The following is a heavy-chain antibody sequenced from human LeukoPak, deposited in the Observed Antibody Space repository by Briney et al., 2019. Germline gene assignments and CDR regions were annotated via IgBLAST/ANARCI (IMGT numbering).Heavy chain of an antibody. D-gene: IGHD3-16*02. Sequence: PGGSLGLSCGVSGITLSNYAMSWVRQAPGKGLEWVAGLSGSAGGTTYADSVKGRFTISRDNSKNTLFLQMDRLRAEDTAVYFCAKRGVVVRVFLVGFHREAYYFDSWGQGAQVTVSS. CDR2: LSGSAGGT. J-gene: IGHJ4*02. CDR3: AKRGVVVRVFLVGFHREAYYFDS. CDR1: GITLSNYA. V-gene: IGHV3-23*01.